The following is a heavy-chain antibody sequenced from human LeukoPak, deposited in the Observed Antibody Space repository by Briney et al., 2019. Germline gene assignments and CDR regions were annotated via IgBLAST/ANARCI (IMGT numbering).Heavy chain of an antibody. CDR2: IYHSGST. CDR1: GYSISSGYY. D-gene: IGHD3-10*01. J-gene: IGHJ5*02. CDR3: ASNVLLWFGELLP. Sequence: QASETLSLTCTVSGYSISSGYYWGWIRQPPGKGLEWIGSIYHSGSTYYSPSLKSRVTISVDTSKNQFSLKLSSVTAADTAVYYCASNVLLWFGELLPWGQGTLVTVSS. V-gene: IGHV4-38-2*02.